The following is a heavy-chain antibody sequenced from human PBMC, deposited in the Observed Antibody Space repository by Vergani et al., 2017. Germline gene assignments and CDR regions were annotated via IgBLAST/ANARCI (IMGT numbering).Heavy chain of an antibody. CDR1: GFSFTSYG. CDR3: AKLQGTVTTSVGH. J-gene: IGHJ4*02. D-gene: IGHD4-17*01. V-gene: IGHV3-30*18. CDR2: ISFDGNKK. Sequence: VQLVESGGGLVKPGGSLRLSCAASGFSFTSYGMHWVRQPPGKGLEWVATISFDGNKKDYTEAVRGRFTISRDNSKNTLYLQMNSLRAEDTAVYYCAKLQGTVTTSVGHWGQGTLVTVSS.